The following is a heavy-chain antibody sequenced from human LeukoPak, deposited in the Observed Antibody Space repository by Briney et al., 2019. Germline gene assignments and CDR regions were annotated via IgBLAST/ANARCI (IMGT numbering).Heavy chain of an antibody. D-gene: IGHD5-18*01. Sequence: GGSLRLSCATSGFPFETNAMSWVRQAPGKGLEWVATIGNTETFYADSVTGRFAISRDNSKNTVNLQMNRLRVEDTAIYYCAKDWIQFNRVFDCFDSWGQGTLVTVSS. J-gene: IGHJ4*02. V-gene: IGHV3-23*01. CDR2: IGNTET. CDR1: GFPFETNA. CDR3: AKDWIQFNRVFDCFDS.